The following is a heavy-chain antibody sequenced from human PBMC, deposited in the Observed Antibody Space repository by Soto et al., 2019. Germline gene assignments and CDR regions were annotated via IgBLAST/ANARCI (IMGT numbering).Heavy chain of an antibody. J-gene: IGHJ6*02. V-gene: IGHV1-46*01. CDR3: ARVAVGVGGPVYNGMDV. CDR1: GCTFTSYY. CDR2: INPSGGST. Sequence: ASVKVSCKASGCTFTSYYMHWVRQAPGQGLEWMGIINPSGGSTSYAQKFQGRVTMTRDTSTSTVYMELSSLRSEDTAVYYCARVAVGVGGPVYNGMDVWGQGTTVTVS. D-gene: IGHD3-16*01.